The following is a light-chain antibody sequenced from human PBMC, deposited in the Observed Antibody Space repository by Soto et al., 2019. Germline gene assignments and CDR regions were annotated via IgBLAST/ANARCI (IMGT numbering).Light chain of an antibody. Sequence: ESVLTQSPATLSLSAGERATLSCRASQSISISLAWYQQKPGQAPRLLIYDASKRATGIPGRFSGSGSGTDFTLTISSLEPEDFAIYYCQQRFTWPPTFGGGTKVELK. CDR3: QQRFTWPPT. CDR2: DAS. V-gene: IGKV3-11*01. CDR1: QSISIS. J-gene: IGKJ4*01.